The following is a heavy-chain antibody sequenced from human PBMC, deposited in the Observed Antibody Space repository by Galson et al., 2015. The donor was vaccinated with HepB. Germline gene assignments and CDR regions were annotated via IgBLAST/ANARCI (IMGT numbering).Heavy chain of an antibody. CDR1: GGSISSGGYY. CDR3: ARHGYGDTTEFDY. D-gene: IGHD4-17*01. V-gene: IGHV4-31*03. J-gene: IGHJ4*02. CDR2: IYYSGST. Sequence: TLSLTCTVSGGSISSGGYYWSWIRQHPGKGLEWIGYIYYSGSTYYNPSLKSRVTISVDTSKNQFSLKLSSVTAADTAVYYCARHGYGDTTEFDYWGQGTLVTVSS.